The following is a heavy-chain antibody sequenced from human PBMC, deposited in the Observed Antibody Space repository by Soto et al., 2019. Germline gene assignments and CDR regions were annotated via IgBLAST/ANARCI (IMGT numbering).Heavy chain of an antibody. CDR1: GFSFSDYY. CDR3: ARARLVVEGRFDY. J-gene: IGHJ4*02. V-gene: IGHV3-11*06. CDR2: ISSTATYT. Sequence: QVQLVESGGGLVKPGGSLRLSCAASGFSFSDYYMNWIRQAPGKGLEWLSYISSTATYTNYADSVRGRFTISRDSAKNSLYLDMNGLRAEDTAVYYCARARLVVEGRFDYWGQGTLVTVS. D-gene: IGHD3-22*01.